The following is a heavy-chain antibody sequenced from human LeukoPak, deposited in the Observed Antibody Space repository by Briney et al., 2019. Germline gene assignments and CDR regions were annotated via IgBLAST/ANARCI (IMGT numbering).Heavy chain of an antibody. CDR3: ASLHLGELSSNDY. J-gene: IGHJ4*02. Sequence: GGPLRLSCAASGFTFSSYSMNGAPQAPGKGLVGVSYISSSSSTIYYADSVKGRFTISRDNAKNSLYLQMNSLRDEDTAVYYCASLHLGELSSNDYWGQGTLVTVSS. CDR1: GFTFSSYS. V-gene: IGHV3-48*02. CDR2: ISSSSSTI. D-gene: IGHD3-16*02.